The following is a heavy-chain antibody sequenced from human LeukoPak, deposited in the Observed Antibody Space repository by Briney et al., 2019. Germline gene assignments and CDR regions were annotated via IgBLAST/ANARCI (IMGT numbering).Heavy chain of an antibody. Sequence: SETLSLTCAVYGGSFSGYYWSWIRQPPGKGLEWIGYIYYSGSTNYNPSLKSRVTISVDTSKNQFSLKLSSVTAADTAVYYCVRGLAYYDSSGYQFDYWGQGTLVTVSS. CDR2: IYYSGST. CDR3: VRGLAYYDSSGYQFDY. D-gene: IGHD3-22*01. CDR1: GGSFSGYY. J-gene: IGHJ4*02. V-gene: IGHV4-59*01.